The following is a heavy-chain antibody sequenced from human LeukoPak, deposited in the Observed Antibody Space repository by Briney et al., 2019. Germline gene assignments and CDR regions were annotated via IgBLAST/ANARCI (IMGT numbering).Heavy chain of an antibody. CDR3: AREMDGRYYYDSSGYYPFDY. Sequence: VASVKVSCKASGYTFTSYGISWVRQAPGQGLEWMGWISAYNGNTNYAQKLQGRVTMTTDTSTSTAYMELRSLRSDDTAVYYCAREMDGRYYYDSSGYYPFDYWGQGTLVTVSS. J-gene: IGHJ4*02. V-gene: IGHV1-18*01. CDR2: ISAYNGNT. CDR1: GYTFTSYG. D-gene: IGHD3-22*01.